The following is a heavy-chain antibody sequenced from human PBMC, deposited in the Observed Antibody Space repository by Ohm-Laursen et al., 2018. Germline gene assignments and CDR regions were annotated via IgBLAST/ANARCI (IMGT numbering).Heavy chain of an antibody. V-gene: IGHV1-69*01. Sequence: GSSVKVSCKASGGTFSSYAISWVRQAPGQGLEWMGGIIPIFGTANYAQKFQGRVTITADESTSTAYMELSSLRSEDTAVYYCARDPGVNYYDSSGTNWGQGTLVTVSS. CDR1: GGTFSSYA. CDR2: IIPIFGTA. D-gene: IGHD3-22*01. CDR3: ARDPGVNYYDSSGTN. J-gene: IGHJ4*02.